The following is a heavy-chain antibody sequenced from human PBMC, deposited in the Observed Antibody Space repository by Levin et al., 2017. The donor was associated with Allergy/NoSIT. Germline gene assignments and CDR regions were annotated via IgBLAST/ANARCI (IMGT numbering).Heavy chain of an antibody. CDR3: AKEGGRAEAAAGGFGYYYYGVDV. Sequence: LSLPCAASGFTFNNYAMRWVRQAPGKGLEWVSAISGSGENTYYADSLKGRFTVSRDNSKNTLFLQLDSLRPEDTAVYFCAKEGGRAEAAAGGFGYYYYGVDVWGPGTTVTVAS. J-gene: IGHJ6*01. CDR1: GFTFNNYA. CDR2: ISGSGENT. V-gene: IGHV3-23*01. D-gene: IGHD2-15*01.